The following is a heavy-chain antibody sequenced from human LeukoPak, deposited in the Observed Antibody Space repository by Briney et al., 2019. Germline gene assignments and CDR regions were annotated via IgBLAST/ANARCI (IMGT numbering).Heavy chain of an antibody. D-gene: IGHD2-2*01. CDR2: INYSGST. CDR3: ASIVVVPAAIAY. CDR1: GGSISSSDYY. J-gene: IGHJ4*02. V-gene: IGHV4-30-4*01. Sequence: PSETLSLTCSVSGGSISSSDYYWSWVRQPPGKGLEWIGYINYSGSTYYNPSLKSRVTISLDTSKHQFSLKVSSVTAADTAVYYCASIVVVPAAIAYWGQGALVTVSS.